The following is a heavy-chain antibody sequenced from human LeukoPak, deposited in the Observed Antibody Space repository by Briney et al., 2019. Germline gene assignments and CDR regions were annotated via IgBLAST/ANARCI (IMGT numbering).Heavy chain of an antibody. Sequence: PGRSLRLSCAASGFTFSSYGMHWVRQAPGKGLEWVAIIWYDESNKFYGDSVKGRFTISRDNSKNTLFLQMSDLGAEDTAVYYCARGEYHYGMDVWGQGTTVTVAS. CDR1: GFTFSSYG. CDR3: ARGEYHYGMDV. CDR2: IWYDESNK. D-gene: IGHD3-10*01. V-gene: IGHV3-33*08. J-gene: IGHJ6*02.